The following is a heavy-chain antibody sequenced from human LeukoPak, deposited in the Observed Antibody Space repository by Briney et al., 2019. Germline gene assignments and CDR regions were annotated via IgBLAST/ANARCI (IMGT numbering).Heavy chain of an antibody. Sequence: ASVKVSRKVSGYTLTELSMHWVRQAPGKGLERMGGFDPEDGETIYAQKFQGRVTMTEDTSTDTAYMELSSLRSEDTAVYCRATDRRIAAAGTRLYYYYGMDDWGQGTTVTVSS. CDR2: FDPEDGET. V-gene: IGHV1-24*01. CDR1: GYTLTELS. D-gene: IGHD6-13*01. J-gene: IGHJ6*02. CDR3: ATDRRIAAAGTRLYYYYGMDD.